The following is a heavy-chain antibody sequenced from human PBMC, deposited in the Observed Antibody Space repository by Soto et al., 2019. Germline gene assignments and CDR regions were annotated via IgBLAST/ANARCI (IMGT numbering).Heavy chain of an antibody. V-gene: IGHV3-23*01. CDR1: GFTFSSYA. D-gene: IGHD1-26*01. Sequence: EVQLLESGGGLVQPGGSRRFSCAASGFTFSSYAMSWVRQAPGKGLEWVSAISGSGGSTYYADSVKGRFTISRDNSKNTLYLQMNSLRAEDTAVYYCAKSRESGSYVVGTFFDYWGQGTLVTVSS. CDR2: ISGSGGST. J-gene: IGHJ4*02. CDR3: AKSRESGSYVVGTFFDY.